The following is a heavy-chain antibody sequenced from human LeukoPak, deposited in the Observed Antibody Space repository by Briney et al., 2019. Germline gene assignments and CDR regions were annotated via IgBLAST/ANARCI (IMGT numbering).Heavy chain of an antibody. CDR1: GFTFRDYY. V-gene: IGHV3-11*01. D-gene: IGHD6-19*01. J-gene: IGHJ4*02. CDR2: ISSSGSTI. CDR3: ARVPVAGTLPPHFDY. Sequence: PGGSLRLSCAASGFTFRDYYMSWIRQAPGKGLEWVSYISSSGSTIYYADSVKGRFTISRDNAKNSLYLQMNSLRAEDTAVYYCARVPVAGTLPPHFDYWGQGTLVTVSS.